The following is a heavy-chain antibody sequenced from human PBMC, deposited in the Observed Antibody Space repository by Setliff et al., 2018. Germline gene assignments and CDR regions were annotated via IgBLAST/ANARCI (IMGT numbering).Heavy chain of an antibody. D-gene: IGHD1-26*01. Sequence: GESLKISCKGSGYTFTNYWIAWVRQMPGKGLEWMGLIYPGDSDTRYSPSFQGQVTISADKSISTAYLQWNSLKASDTAIYYCAREHVSGHSEYWGQGTLVTVSS. J-gene: IGHJ4*02. CDR2: IYPGDSDT. CDR1: GYTFTNYW. V-gene: IGHV5-51*01. CDR3: AREHVSGHSEY.